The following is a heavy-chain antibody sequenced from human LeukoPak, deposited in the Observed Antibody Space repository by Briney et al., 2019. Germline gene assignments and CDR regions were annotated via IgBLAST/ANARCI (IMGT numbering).Heavy chain of an antibody. V-gene: IGHV3-74*01. D-gene: IGHD6-19*01. CDR2: INTDGSRT. J-gene: IGHJ6*02. CDR1: GFTFSTYW. CDR3: ARLGSPFDLLAVAKSMDV. Sequence: PGGSLRLSCAASGFTFSTYWMHWVRQAPGKGPVWVSRINTDGSRTDYADSVKGRFTISRDNAKNTLYLQMNSLRAEDTAVYYCARLGSPFDLLAVAKSMDVWGQGTTVTVSS.